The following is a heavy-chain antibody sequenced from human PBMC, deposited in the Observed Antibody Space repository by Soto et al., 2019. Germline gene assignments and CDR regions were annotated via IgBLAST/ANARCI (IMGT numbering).Heavy chain of an antibody. J-gene: IGHJ6*02. V-gene: IGHV1-2*04. Sequence: GASVKVSCKASGYTFTSYYMHWVRQAPGQGLEWMGWINPNSSGTNYAQKFQGWVTMTRDTSISTAYMELSRLRSDDTAVYYCALNYDILTGYGMDVWGQGTTVTVSS. CDR1: GYTFTSYY. D-gene: IGHD3-9*01. CDR2: INPNSSGT. CDR3: ALNYDILTGYGMDV.